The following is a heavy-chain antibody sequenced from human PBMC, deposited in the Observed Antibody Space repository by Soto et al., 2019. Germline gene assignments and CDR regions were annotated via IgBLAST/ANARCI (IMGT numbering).Heavy chain of an antibody. D-gene: IGHD1-26*01. CDR2: ISGSGGST. CDR1: GFTFSSYA. CDR3: AKRVVGATFFDY. V-gene: IGHV3-23*01. J-gene: IGHJ4*02. Sequence: EVQLLESGGGLVQPGGSLRLSCAASGFTFSSYAMSWVRQAPGKGLEWVSAISGSGGSTYYADSVKGRFTISRDKSKNTLYLQMNILRAEDTAVYYCAKRVVGATFFDYWGQGTLVTVSS.